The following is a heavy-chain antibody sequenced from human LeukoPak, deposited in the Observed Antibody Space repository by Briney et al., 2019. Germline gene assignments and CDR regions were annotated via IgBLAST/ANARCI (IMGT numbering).Heavy chain of an antibody. CDR1: GFTFSSYA. Sequence: GGSLRLSCAASGFTFSSYAMNWVRQAPGKGLEWVSGTSGSGGSTYYADSVKGRFTISRDNSKNTLYLQMNSLRAEDTAVYYCTKGGGSFPHSYFDSWGQGTLVTVSS. J-gene: IGHJ4*02. V-gene: IGHV3-23*01. D-gene: IGHD1-26*01. CDR2: TSGSGGST. CDR3: TKGGGSFPHSYFDS.